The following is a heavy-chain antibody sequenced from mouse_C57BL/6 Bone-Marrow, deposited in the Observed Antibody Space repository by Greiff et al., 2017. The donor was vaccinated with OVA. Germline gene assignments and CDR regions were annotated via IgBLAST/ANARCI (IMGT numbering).Heavy chain of an antibody. CDR3: ALTGGGAY. D-gene: IGHD4-1*01. V-gene: IGHV1-81*01. J-gene: IGHJ3*01. CDR2: IYPRSGNT. CDR1: GYTFTSYG. Sequence: QVQLQQSGAELARPGASVKLSCKASGYTFTSYGISWVKQRNGQGLEWIGEIYPRSGNTYYNEKFKGKATLTADKSSSTAYMELRSLTSEDSAVYFCALTGGGAYWGQGTLVTVSA.